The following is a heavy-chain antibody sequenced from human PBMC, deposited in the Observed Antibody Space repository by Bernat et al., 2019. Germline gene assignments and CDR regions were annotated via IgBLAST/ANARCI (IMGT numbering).Heavy chain of an antibody. J-gene: IGHJ1*01. Sequence: QVQLVESGGGVVQPGRSLRLSCAASGFTFSSYGMHWVRQAPGKGLEWVAVIWYDGSNKYYADSVKGRFTISRDNSKNTLYLQMNSLRAEDTAVYYCARESYGGGSYLQHWGQGTLVTVSS. CDR3: ARESYGGGSYLQH. V-gene: IGHV3-33*01. D-gene: IGHD4-17*01. CDR2: IWYDGSNK. CDR1: GFTFSSYG.